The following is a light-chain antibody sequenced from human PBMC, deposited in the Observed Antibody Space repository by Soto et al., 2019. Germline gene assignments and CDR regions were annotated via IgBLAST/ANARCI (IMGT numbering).Light chain of an antibody. Sequence: DIQMTQSPSTLSASVGDRVTITCRASQSISSWLAWYQQKPGKAPKLLIYDASSLESGVPSRFSGRGSGTEFTLTISSLQPDDFATYNCQQYNSYWTFGQGTKVEIK. V-gene: IGKV1-5*01. CDR3: QQYNSYWT. J-gene: IGKJ1*01. CDR2: DAS. CDR1: QSISSW.